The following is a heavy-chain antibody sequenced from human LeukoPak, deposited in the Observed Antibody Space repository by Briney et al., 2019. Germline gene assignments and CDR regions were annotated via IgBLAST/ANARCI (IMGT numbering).Heavy chain of an antibody. CDR2: IYTSGST. V-gene: IGHV4-59*10. J-gene: IGHJ4*02. D-gene: IGHD4-17*01. CDR1: GGSFSGYY. CDR3: ARYDYDDYFFDY. Sequence: PSETLSLTWAVYGGSFSGYYWSWIRQPPGKGVEWIGRIYTSGSTNYNPSLKSRVTISLDTSKNQFSLRLSSVTAADTAVYYCARYDYDDYFFDYWGQGTLVTVSS.